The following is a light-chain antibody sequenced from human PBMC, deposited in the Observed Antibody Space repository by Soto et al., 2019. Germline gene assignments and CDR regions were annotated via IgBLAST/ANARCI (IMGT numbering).Light chain of an antibody. V-gene: IGLV2-14*01. CDR3: SSSTNTNTLVI. CDR2: EGT. CDR1: SSDIGRYKF. J-gene: IGLJ2*01. Sequence: SALTQPASVSGSPGQSVTISCTGTSSDIGRYKFVSWFQQHPGKAPKLLIFEGTNRPSGVSNRFSGSKSGNTAYLTISGLQAEDEAIYFCSSSTNTNTLVIFGGGTKVTVL.